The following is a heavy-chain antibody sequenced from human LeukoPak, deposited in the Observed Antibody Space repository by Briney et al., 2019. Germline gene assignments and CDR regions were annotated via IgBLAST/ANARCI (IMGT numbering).Heavy chain of an antibody. CDR2: IIPIFGTA. D-gene: IGHD3-3*01. CDR1: GGTFSSYA. CDR3: ARGKVLEWLLLGYYYYGMDV. J-gene: IGHJ6*02. Sequence: ASVKVSRKASGGTFSSYAISWVRQAPGQGLEWMGGIIPIFGTANYAQKFQGRVTITADESTSTAYMELSSLRSEDTAVYYCARGKVLEWLLLGYYYYGMDVWGQGTTVTVSS. V-gene: IGHV1-69*13.